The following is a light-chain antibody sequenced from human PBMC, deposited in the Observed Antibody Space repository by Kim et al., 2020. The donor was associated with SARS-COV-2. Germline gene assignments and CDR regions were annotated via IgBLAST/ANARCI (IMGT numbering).Light chain of an antibody. CDR3: QQTYSTPLT. V-gene: IGKV1-39*01. J-gene: IGKJ4*01. Sequence: ATGGDRGSITCRASQSISNSLNWYQRKPGKAPKLLIYAASNLQSGVPSRFSGSGSGTDFTLTISSLQPEDFATYYCQQTYSTPLTFGGGTKVDIK. CDR1: QSISNS. CDR2: AAS.